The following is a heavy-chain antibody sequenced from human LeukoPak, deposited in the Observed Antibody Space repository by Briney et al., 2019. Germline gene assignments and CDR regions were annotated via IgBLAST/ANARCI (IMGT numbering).Heavy chain of an antibody. D-gene: IGHD3-10*01. J-gene: IGHJ3*02. CDR3: ARGVTYGSGSYYFAGNDAFDI. Sequence: ASVKVSCKASGYTFTSYYMHWVRQAPGQGLEWMGRIIPILGIANYAQKFQGRVTITADKSTSTAYMELRSLRSDDTAVYYCARGVTYGSGSYYFAGNDAFDIWGQGTMVTVSS. CDR2: IIPILGIA. CDR1: GYTFTSYY. V-gene: IGHV1-69*04.